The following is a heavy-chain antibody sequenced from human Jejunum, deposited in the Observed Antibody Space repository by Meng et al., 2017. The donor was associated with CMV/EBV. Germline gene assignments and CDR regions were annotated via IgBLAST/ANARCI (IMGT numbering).Heavy chain of an antibody. D-gene: IGHD3-10*02. Sequence: GGSITANTYRWGWVRQPPGKGLEWIASIYYSGNTDYNPSLESRVTISVGTSKNQFSLRLSSLTAADTAVYFCARVWSSYVPGVSFDVWGRGTLVTVSS. V-gene: IGHV4-39*07. CDR1: GGSITANTYR. CDR2: IYYSGNT. CDR3: ARVWSSYVPGVSFDV. J-gene: IGHJ3*01.